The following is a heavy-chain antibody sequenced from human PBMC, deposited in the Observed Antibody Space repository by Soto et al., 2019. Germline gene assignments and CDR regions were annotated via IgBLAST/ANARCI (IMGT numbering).Heavy chain of an antibody. Sequence: QVTLKESGPVLVKPTETLTLTCTVSGFSLSNARMGVSWIRQPPGKALEWLAHIFSNDEKSYNTSLKSRLTISKDTSKSQVVLTMTNMDPVDTATYYCARIQGSGSARWFDPWGQGTLVTVSS. J-gene: IGHJ5*02. D-gene: IGHD3-10*01. CDR2: IFSNDEK. CDR3: ARIQGSGSARWFDP. V-gene: IGHV2-26*01. CDR1: GFSLSNARMG.